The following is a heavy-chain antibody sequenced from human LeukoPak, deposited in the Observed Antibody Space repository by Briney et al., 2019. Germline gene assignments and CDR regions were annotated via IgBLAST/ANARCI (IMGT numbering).Heavy chain of an antibody. CDR2: INWNGGST. CDR1: GFTFDDYG. Sequence: PGGSLRLSCAASGFTFDDYGMSWVRQAPGKGLEWVSGINWNGGSTGYADSVKGRFTISRDNAKNSLYLQMNSLRAEDTAVYYCAKQVCGADCYYYYGMDVWGQGTTVTVSS. J-gene: IGHJ6*02. D-gene: IGHD2-21*02. CDR3: AKQVCGADCYYYYGMDV. V-gene: IGHV3-20*04.